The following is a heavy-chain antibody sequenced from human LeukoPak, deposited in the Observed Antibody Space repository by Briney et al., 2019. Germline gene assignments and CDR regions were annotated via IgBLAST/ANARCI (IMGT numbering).Heavy chain of an antibody. J-gene: IGHJ4*02. CDR2: IWYDGSTK. V-gene: IGHV3-33*01. Sequence: GGSLRLSCAASGFTFSSFGMHWIRQSPGKGLEWVAVIWYDGSTKVYADSVKGRFTISRDNSRNTLYLQVNSLRAEDTAVYYCARDRYSSMWSVFEYWGQGALVTVSS. CDR3: ARDRYSSMWSVFEY. CDR1: GFTFSSFG. D-gene: IGHD6-13*01.